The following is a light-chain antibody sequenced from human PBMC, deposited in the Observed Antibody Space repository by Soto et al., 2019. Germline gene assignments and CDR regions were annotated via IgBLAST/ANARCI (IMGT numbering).Light chain of an antibody. Sequence: EIVMTQSPATLFVSPGERATLSCRASQSVRSNLAWYQQKPGQAPRLLIYDASTRATGIPTRFSGGGSGTDFTLSISSLQSEDFALYFGQQYSDWLRTFGQGTKVEVK. CDR2: DAS. V-gene: IGKV3D-15*01. CDR1: QSVRSN. J-gene: IGKJ1*01. CDR3: QQYSDWLRT.